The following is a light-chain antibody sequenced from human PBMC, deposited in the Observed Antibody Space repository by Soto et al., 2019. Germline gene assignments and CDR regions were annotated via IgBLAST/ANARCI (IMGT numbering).Light chain of an antibody. CDR2: ADK. CDR1: QIVTRS. CDR3: QLWDSISDHVI. J-gene: IGLJ2*01. V-gene: IGLV3-21*02. Sequence: SYELIQPPSVSVAPGQTARLTCAGKQIVTRSLHWYQQKPGQAPKLIVYADKVRPSGIPERFSGSSSGDTATLTISGVEAGDEADYYCQLWDSISDHVIFGGGTKLTVL.